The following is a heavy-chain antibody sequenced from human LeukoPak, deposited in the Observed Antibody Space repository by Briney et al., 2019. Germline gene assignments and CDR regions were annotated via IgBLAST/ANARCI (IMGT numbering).Heavy chain of an antibody. D-gene: IGHD3-16*01. CDR2: IKEDGGAT. V-gene: IGHV3-7*01. CDR3: TRDFGRLPHCYDGCRGN. J-gene: IGHJ4*02. Sequence: GGSLRLSCAASGFSFSSHWMSWVRQVPGKGLEWVASIKEDGGATYYVDSVKGRFTISRDNAKNALYLQMNSLRVEDTAVYFCTRDFGRLPHCYDGCRGNWGQGTLVTVSS. CDR1: GFSFSSHW.